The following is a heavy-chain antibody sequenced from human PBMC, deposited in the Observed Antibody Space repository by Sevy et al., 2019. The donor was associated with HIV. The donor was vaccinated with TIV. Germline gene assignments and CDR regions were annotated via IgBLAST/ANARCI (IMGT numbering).Heavy chain of an antibody. Sequence: GGSLRLSCAASGFTFGDYWMSWVRQAPGKGREWVADIKQDGSEKYYVDSVKGRSTTSRDNAKNSLYLQMTSLGADDTARYYCATEHHSGDYWGQGTLVTVSS. D-gene: IGHD2-15*01. CDR3: ATEHHSGDY. J-gene: IGHJ4*02. CDR1: GFTFGDYW. CDR2: IKQDGSEK. V-gene: IGHV3-7*03.